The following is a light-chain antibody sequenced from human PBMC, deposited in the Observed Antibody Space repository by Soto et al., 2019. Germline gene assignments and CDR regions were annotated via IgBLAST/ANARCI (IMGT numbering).Light chain of an antibody. CDR3: QQEGSSVT. Sequence: EVVLTQSPGTLSLSPGERATLSCRASQSVSSSFLAWYQQKPGQAPRLLIYGASSRATGIPDRFSGSGSGTDFTLTITRLEPEDFAVYYCQQEGSSVTFGGGTKVEIK. CDR1: QSVSSSF. V-gene: IGKV3-20*01. J-gene: IGKJ4*01. CDR2: GAS.